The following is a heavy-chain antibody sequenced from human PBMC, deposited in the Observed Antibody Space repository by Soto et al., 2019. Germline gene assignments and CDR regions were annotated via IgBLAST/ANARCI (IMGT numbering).Heavy chain of an antibody. CDR3: ARDGPPYSSSWYIFDY. CDR2: INWNGGST. V-gene: IGHV3-20*04. CDR1: GFTFDDYG. J-gene: IGHJ4*02. D-gene: IGHD6-13*01. Sequence: GSLRLSCAASGFTFDDYGMSWVRQAPGKGLEWVSGINWNGGSTGYADSVKGRFTISRDNAKNSLYLQMNSLRAEDTALYYCARDGPPYSSSWYIFDYWGQGTLVTVSS.